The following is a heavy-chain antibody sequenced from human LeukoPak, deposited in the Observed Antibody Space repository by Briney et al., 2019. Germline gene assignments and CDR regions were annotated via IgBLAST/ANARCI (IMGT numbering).Heavy chain of an antibody. CDR1: GYSISSGYY. Sequence: SETLSLTCTVSGYSISSGYYWGWIWQPPGKGLEWIGSIYHSGNTYYKPSLKSRVTISVDTSKNQFSLKLSSVTAADTAVYYCARVDYGDYYFDYWGQGTLVTVSS. V-gene: IGHV4-38-2*02. CDR3: ARVDYGDYYFDY. CDR2: IYHSGNT. J-gene: IGHJ4*02. D-gene: IGHD4-17*01.